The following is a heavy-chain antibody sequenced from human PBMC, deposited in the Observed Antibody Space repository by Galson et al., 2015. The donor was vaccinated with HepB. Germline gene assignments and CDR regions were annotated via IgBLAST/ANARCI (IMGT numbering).Heavy chain of an antibody. Sequence: SETLSLTCTVSVGSISSSSYYWGWIRQPPGKGLEWIGSIYYLGTTYYNPSLKSRVTISVDRSKIHFSLNLSSVTAADTAVYYCATHGLPNFDYWGQGTLVAVSS. V-gene: IGHV4-39*01. CDR3: ATHGLPNFDY. CDR1: VGSISSSSYY. CDR2: IYYLGTT. J-gene: IGHJ4*02.